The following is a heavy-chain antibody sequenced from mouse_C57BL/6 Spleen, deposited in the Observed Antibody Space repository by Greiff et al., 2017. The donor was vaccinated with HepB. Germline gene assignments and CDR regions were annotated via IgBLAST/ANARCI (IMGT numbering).Heavy chain of an antibody. V-gene: IGHV1-63*01. CDR1: GYTFTNYW. CDR2: IYPGGGYT. CDR3: ARSLYDYPSMDD. D-gene: IGHD2-4*01. J-gene: IGHJ4*01. Sequence: QVQLKQSGAELVRPGTSVKMSCKASGYTFTNYWIGWAKQRPGHGLEWIGDIYPGGGYTNYNEKFKGKATLTADKSSSTAYMQFSSLTSEDSAIYYCARSLYDYPSMDDWGKGTSVTVAS.